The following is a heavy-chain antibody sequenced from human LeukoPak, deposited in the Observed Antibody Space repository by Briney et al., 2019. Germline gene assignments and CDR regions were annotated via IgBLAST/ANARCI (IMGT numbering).Heavy chain of an antibody. CDR3: AKDGYYYDSSGYYYEVLPNDY. CDR1: GFTFSSYA. J-gene: IGHJ4*02. D-gene: IGHD3-22*01. Sequence: PGGSLRLSCAASGFTFSSYAMHWVRQAPGKGLEWVSAISGSGGSTYYADSVKGRFTISRDNSKNTLYLQMNSLRAEDTAVYYCAKDGYYYDSSGYYYEVLPNDYWGQGTLVTVSS. V-gene: IGHV3-23*01. CDR2: ISGSGGST.